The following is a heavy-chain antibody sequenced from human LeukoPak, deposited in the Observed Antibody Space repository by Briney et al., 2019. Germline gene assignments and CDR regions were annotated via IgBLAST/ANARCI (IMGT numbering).Heavy chain of an antibody. J-gene: IGHJ3*02. Sequence: GESLKISCKVSGYSFTTYWIGWVRQMPGKGLEWMGIIYPGDSDTRYSPSFQGQVTISADKSISTAYLQWSSLKASDTAMYFCARTNRYSGSYLDAFDIWGQGTMVTVSS. D-gene: IGHD1-26*01. V-gene: IGHV5-51*01. CDR1: GYSFTTYW. CDR2: IYPGDSDT. CDR3: ARTNRYSGSYLDAFDI.